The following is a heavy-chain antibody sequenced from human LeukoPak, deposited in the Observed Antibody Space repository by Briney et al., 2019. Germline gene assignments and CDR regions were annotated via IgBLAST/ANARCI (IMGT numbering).Heavy chain of an antibody. J-gene: IGHJ4*02. CDR2: IYYSGST. Sequence: SETLSLTCTVSGGSISSYYWSWIRQPPGKGLEWIGYIYYSGSTNYNPSLKSRVTISVDTSKNQFSLKLSSVTAADTAVYYCARHRLGSGSYGVWGQGTLVTVSS. D-gene: IGHD3-10*01. CDR1: GGSISSYY. CDR3: ARHRLGSGSYGV. V-gene: IGHV4-59*08.